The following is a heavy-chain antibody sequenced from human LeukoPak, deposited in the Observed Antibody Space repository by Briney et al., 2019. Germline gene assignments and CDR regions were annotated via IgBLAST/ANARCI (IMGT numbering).Heavy chain of an antibody. J-gene: IGHJ6*03. CDR1: GFTFSTYS. CDR2: ISSSSSYI. V-gene: IGHV3-21*01. CDR3: ARDTWIQSYYYYYYYMDV. Sequence: PGGTLRLSCAASGFTFSTYSMNWVRQAPGKGLEWVSSISSSSSYIYYADSVKGRFTISRDNAKNSLYLQMNSLRAEDTAVYYCARDTWIQSYYYYYYYMDVWGKGTTVTVSS. D-gene: IGHD5-18*01.